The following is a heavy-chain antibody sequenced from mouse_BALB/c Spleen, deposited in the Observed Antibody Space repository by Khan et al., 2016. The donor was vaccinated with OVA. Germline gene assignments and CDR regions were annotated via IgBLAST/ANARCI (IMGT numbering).Heavy chain of an antibody. CDR3: ARGNYYGYYCGD. CDR2: ISYSGVT. CDR1: GYSITSGYA. Sequence: EVQLQESGPGLVKPSQSLSLTCTVTGYSITSGYAWNWIRQFPGNKLEWMGYISYSGVTSYTPSLKSRISITRDTSKNPFFLQLNSVTTEDTATYYCARGNYYGYYCGDWGQGTTLTVSS. D-gene: IGHD1-1*01. J-gene: IGHJ2*01. V-gene: IGHV3-2*02.